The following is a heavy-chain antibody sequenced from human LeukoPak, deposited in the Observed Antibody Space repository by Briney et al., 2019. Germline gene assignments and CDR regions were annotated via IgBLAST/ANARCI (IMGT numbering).Heavy chain of an antibody. Sequence: PGGSLRLSCAASGFTFSSYAMHWVRQAPGKGLEWVAVISYDGSNKYYADSVKGRSTISRDNSKNTLYLQMNSLRAEDTAVYYCARGGYYDSSGYMYYFDYWGQGTLVTVSS. D-gene: IGHD3-22*01. J-gene: IGHJ4*02. CDR3: ARGGYYDSSGYMYYFDY. V-gene: IGHV3-30-3*01. CDR1: GFTFSSYA. CDR2: ISYDGSNK.